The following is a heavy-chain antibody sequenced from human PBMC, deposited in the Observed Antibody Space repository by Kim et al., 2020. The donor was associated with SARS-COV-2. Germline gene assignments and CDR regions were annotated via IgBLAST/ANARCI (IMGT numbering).Heavy chain of an antibody. V-gene: IGHV3-23*01. CDR3: AKDPSGGAYFDY. Sequence: YAASVQGLFTISRDNSKNKVYLEMNSLRAEDTALYFCAKDPSGGAYFDYWGQGTLVTVTS. D-gene: IGHD2-8*02. J-gene: IGHJ4*02.